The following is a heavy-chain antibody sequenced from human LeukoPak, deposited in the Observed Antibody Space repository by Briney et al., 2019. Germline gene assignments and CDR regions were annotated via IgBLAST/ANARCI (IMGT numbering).Heavy chain of an antibody. V-gene: IGHV3-30*02. Sequence: PGGSLRLSCAASGFTFSSYGMHWVRQAPGKGLEWVAFIRDDGSNKYYADSVKGRFTISRDNSKNTLYLQMNSLRAEDTAVYYCARGSPPEYYDILTGYYYHRYYFDYWGQGTLVTVSS. CDR2: IRDDGSNK. CDR3: ARGSPPEYYDILTGYYYHRYYFDY. D-gene: IGHD3-9*01. J-gene: IGHJ4*02. CDR1: GFTFSSYG.